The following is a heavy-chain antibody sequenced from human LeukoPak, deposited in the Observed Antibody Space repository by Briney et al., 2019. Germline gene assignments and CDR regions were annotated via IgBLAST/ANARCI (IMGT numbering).Heavy chain of an antibody. Sequence: GESLKISCKGSGYSFTNYWIGGVRQMPGKGLEWMVIIYPGDSDTRYSPSFQGQVTISADKSINTAYLQWNSLKAADTAMYYCAREEQSGSSWFAYWGQGTLVTVPS. CDR2: IYPGDSDT. D-gene: IGHD6-13*01. CDR3: AREEQSGSSWFAY. CDR1: GYSFTNYW. V-gene: IGHV5-51*01. J-gene: IGHJ4*02.